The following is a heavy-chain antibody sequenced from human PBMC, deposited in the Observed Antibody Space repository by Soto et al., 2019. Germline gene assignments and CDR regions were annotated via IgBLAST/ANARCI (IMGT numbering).Heavy chain of an antibody. CDR2: ITGSGTST. CDR1: GFTLSGYA. J-gene: IGHJ6*02. Sequence: PGGSLRLSCAASGFTLSGYAMTWARQAPGKALEWVSSITGSGTSTYYADSVKGRFIISRDNSKNTVSLQMNSLRADDTAVYYCGNSPDFYYYSMDVWGQGPTVTVSS. V-gene: IGHV3-23*01. CDR3: GNSPDFYYYSMDV.